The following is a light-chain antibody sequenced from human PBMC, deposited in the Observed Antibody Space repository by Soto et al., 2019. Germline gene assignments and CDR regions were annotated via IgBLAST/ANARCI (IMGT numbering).Light chain of an antibody. V-gene: IGKV1-5*03. CDR1: QSIANY. Sequence: DIQMTQSPSSLSASVGDRVNITCRASQSIANYLAWYQQKPGKAPKLLIYKASYLQSWVPSTFSGSGSGTEFTLTISSLQPDDFATYYCQQYKSYSSWTFGQGTKVEMK. CDR3: QQYKSYSSWT. J-gene: IGKJ1*01. CDR2: KAS.